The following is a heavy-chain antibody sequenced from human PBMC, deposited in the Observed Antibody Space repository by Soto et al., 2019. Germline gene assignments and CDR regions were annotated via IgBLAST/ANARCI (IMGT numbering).Heavy chain of an antibody. D-gene: IGHD6-19*01. CDR2: ISGSGGST. Sequence: PGGSPRLACAASGFTFSSYAMSRVRQAPGKGLEWVSAISGSGGSTYYADSVKGRFTISRDNSKNTLYLQMNSLRAEDTAVYYCAKFSSGWYVDYYYYMDVWGKGTTVTVSS. CDR1: GFTFSSYA. CDR3: AKFSSGWYVDYYYYMDV. V-gene: IGHV3-23*01. J-gene: IGHJ6*03.